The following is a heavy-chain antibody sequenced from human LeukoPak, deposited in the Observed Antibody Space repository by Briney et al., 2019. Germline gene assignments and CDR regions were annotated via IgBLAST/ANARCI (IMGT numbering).Heavy chain of an antibody. J-gene: IGHJ4*02. CDR1: GYSFTSHW. V-gene: IGHV5-51*01. CDR2: IILGVSDT. CDR3: SRHFDAAGGVEGADY. D-gene: IGHD6-13*01. Sequence: SGQSVKIFCKVAGYSFTSHWIGWVRQMPGEWREWMGFIILGVSDTRYSPSFEGQVTIAADKSISTVCLQTSSGKGSGTAINECSRHFDAAGGVEGADYWGQGPRVTVSA.